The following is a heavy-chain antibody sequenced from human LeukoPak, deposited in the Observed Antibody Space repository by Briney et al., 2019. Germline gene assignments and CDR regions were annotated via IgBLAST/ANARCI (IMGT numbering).Heavy chain of an antibody. CDR3: ARSKDGSGFAAY. Sequence: SETLSLTCAVYGGSFSGYYWNWIRQPPGKGLDWIGEIHHSGSTNYNPSLKSRVAISVDTSKNQFSLKLSSVIAADTAMYYCARSKDGSGFAAYWGQGTQVTVSS. J-gene: IGHJ4*02. D-gene: IGHD3-22*01. V-gene: IGHV4-34*01. CDR2: IHHSGST. CDR1: GGSFSGYY.